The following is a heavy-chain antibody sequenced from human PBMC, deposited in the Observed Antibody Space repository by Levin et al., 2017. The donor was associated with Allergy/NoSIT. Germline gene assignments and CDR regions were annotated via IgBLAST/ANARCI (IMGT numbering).Heavy chain of an antibody. V-gene: IGHV3-48*01. CDR3: ARAFGNGWYYFNY. Sequence: GESLKISCSTSGFTFSYYSMNWVRQAPGKGLEWVSYISPASSTIYYADSVKDRFTISRDDAKNSLYLQMSSLKAEDTAVYYCARAFGNGWYYFNYWGQGALVTVSS. CDR2: ISPASSTI. CDR1: GFTFSYYS. J-gene: IGHJ4*02. D-gene: IGHD6-19*01.